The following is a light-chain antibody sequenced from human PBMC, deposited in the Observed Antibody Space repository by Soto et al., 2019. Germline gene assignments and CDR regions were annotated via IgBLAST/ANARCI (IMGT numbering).Light chain of an antibody. J-gene: IGKJ4*01. CDR2: GAS. CDR1: QSVSSN. CDR3: QQYDTSPPLP. Sequence: EIVTTQSPATLSVSPGERATLSCRASQSVSSNLAWYQQKPGQAPRLLIYGASSRASGIPDRFSGSGSGTDFTLTISRLEPEDFAVYYCQQYDTSPPLPFGGGTKVDI. V-gene: IGKV3-20*01.